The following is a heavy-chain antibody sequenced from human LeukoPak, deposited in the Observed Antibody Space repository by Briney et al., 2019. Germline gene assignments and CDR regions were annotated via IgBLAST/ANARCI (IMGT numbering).Heavy chain of an antibody. Sequence: GGSLRLSCAASGFTFSSSTMSWVRQAPGKGLEWVSAISNNGGYTYYADSVQGRFTISRDNSKSTLCLQMNSLRAEDTAVYYCAKQLGYCSDGSCYFPYWGQGTLVTVSS. V-gene: IGHV3-23*01. CDR2: ISNNGGYT. D-gene: IGHD2-15*01. CDR3: AKQLGYCSDGSCYFPY. CDR1: GFTFSSST. J-gene: IGHJ4*02.